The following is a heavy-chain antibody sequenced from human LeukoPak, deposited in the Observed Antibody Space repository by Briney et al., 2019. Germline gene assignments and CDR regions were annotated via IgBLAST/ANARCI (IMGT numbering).Heavy chain of an antibody. J-gene: IGHJ5*02. D-gene: IGHD6-19*01. V-gene: IGHV1-69*04. Sequence: SVKLSCKASGGTFSSYAISWVRQAPGQGLEWMGRIIPILGIANYAQKYHGRVTITADKSTTTAYMELSSLRSEDTAVYYCARDSHEQWLVEKTNWFDTWGQGTLVTVSS. CDR3: ARDSHEQWLVEKTNWFDT. CDR2: IIPILGIA. CDR1: GGTFSSYA.